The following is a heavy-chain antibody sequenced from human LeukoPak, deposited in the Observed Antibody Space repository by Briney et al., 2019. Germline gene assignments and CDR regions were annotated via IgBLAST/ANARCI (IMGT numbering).Heavy chain of an antibody. Sequence: ASVKISCKVSGYTFTDYYMHWVQQAPGKGLEWMGLVDPEDGETIYAEKFQGRVTITADTSTDTAYMELSSLRSEDTAVYYCATEVVVRVRGVTYLDYWGQGTLVTVPS. CDR2: VDPEDGET. V-gene: IGHV1-69-2*01. CDR3: ATEVVVRVRGVTYLDY. J-gene: IGHJ4*02. D-gene: IGHD3-10*01. CDR1: GYTFTDYY.